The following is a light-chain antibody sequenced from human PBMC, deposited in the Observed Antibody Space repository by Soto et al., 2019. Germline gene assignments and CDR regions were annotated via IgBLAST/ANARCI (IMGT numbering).Light chain of an antibody. J-gene: IGKJ4*01. V-gene: IGKV1-39*01. CDR1: QSITTY. CDR2: AAS. Sequence: DIQMTQSPSSLSASVGDRVTITCRASQSITTYLNWYRQKPGKAPKLLIYAASSLQSGVLSRFSGSGSETEFTLSISSLQPEDFETYFCQQIYSAPLTLGGGTKVDIK. CDR3: QQIYSAPLT.